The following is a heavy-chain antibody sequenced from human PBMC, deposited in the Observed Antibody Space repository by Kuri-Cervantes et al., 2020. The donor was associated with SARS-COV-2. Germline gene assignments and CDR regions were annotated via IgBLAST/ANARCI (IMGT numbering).Heavy chain of an antibody. D-gene: IGHD4-23*01. Sequence: GESLKISCAASGFTFSDYYMSWVRQAPGKGLEWVSLIYGDSSTNYADSVKGRFTISRDNSKNTLYLQMNSLRAEDTAVYYCARDLNDYGGNRKFDYWGQGTLVTVSS. CDR3: ARDLNDYGGNRKFDY. V-gene: IGHV3-66*02. J-gene: IGHJ4*02. CDR2: IYGDSST. CDR1: GFTFSDYY.